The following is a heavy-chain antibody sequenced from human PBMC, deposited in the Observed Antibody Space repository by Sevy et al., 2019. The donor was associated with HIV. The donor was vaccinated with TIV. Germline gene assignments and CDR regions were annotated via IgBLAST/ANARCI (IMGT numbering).Heavy chain of an antibody. J-gene: IGHJ4*02. CDR2: ISSSSSYT. Sequence: GGSLRLSCAASGFTFSDYYMSWIRQAPGKGLEWVSYISSSSSYTNYADSVKGRLTISRDNAKNSLYLQMNSLRAEDTAVYYCARLKSKYYDSSGYYYFDYWGQGTLVTVSS. CDR1: GFTFSDYY. D-gene: IGHD3-22*01. V-gene: IGHV3-11*06. CDR3: ARLKSKYYDSSGYYYFDY.